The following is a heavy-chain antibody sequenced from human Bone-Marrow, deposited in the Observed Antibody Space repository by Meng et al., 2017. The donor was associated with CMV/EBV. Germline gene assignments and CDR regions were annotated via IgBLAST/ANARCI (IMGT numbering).Heavy chain of an antibody. CDR3: ARELEYSSSFDY. Sequence: GESLKISCAASGFTFGTYAMHWVRQAPGKGLEWVAVISYDGSNKYYADSVKGRFTISRDNSKNTLYLQMNSLRAEDTAVYYCARELEYSSSFDYWGQGTLVTVSS. D-gene: IGHD6-6*01. J-gene: IGHJ4*02. CDR2: ISYDGSNK. CDR1: GFTFGTYA. V-gene: IGHV3-30*04.